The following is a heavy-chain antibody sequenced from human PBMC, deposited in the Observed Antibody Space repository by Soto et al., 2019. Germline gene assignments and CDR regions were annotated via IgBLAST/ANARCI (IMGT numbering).Heavy chain of an antibody. Sequence: EVQLLESGGGLVQPGGSLRLSCAASGLTFSSYAMSWVRQAPGKGLEWVSVISGSGGNTYYADSVKGRFTIARDNSKNTLYLQMNRLRAADTAVYYCAKDLTMVRGVIYYGMDVWGQGTTVTVSS. CDR1: GLTFSSYA. J-gene: IGHJ6*02. CDR3: AKDLTMVRGVIYYGMDV. V-gene: IGHV3-23*01. D-gene: IGHD3-10*01. CDR2: ISGSGGNT.